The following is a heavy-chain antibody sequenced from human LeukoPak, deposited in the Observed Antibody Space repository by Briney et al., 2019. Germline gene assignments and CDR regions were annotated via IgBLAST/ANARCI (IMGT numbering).Heavy chain of an antibody. CDR3: AGHTYTGLGDY. CDR2: IYYSGTT. V-gene: IGHV4-59*08. D-gene: IGHD6-19*01. J-gene: IGHJ4*02. CDR1: GGSISSYY. Sequence: PSDTLSLTCTVSGGSISSYYWSWIRQPPGKGLECSGYIYYSGTTNYNPSLMSRVTISVDTSQHQFSLKLSSVTVEDTAGYYCAGHTYTGLGDYWGQGTLVTVSS.